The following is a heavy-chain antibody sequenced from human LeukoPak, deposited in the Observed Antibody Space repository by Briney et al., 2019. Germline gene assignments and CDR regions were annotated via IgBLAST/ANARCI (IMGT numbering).Heavy chain of an antibody. D-gene: IGHD6-13*01. V-gene: IGHV1-3*03. CDR1: GYTFINYA. CDR3: AKAEQQLAINWFDP. Sequence: ASVKVSCKASGYTFINYAMHWVRQAPGQRLEWMGWINAGNGNTKYSQEFQGRVTITRDTSASTAYMELSSLRAEDTAVYYCAKAEQQLAINWFDPWGQGTLVTVSS. J-gene: IGHJ5*02. CDR2: INAGNGNT.